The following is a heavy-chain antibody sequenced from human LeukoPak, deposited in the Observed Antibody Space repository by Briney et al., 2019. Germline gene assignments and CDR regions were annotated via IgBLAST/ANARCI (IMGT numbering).Heavy chain of an antibody. CDR2: INPNSGGA. J-gene: IGHJ5*02. D-gene: IGHD2-15*01. Sequence: ASVKVSCKASGYIFSGYYMHWLRQAPGQGLEWMGWINPNSGGADYAQKFQGRVTMTRDTSISTAYMALSRLRSDDTAVYYYAKGPPEYCSGGSCHSGRNWIDPWGQGTLVTVPS. V-gene: IGHV1-2*02. CDR1: GYIFSGYY. CDR3: AKGPPEYCSGGSCHSGRNWIDP.